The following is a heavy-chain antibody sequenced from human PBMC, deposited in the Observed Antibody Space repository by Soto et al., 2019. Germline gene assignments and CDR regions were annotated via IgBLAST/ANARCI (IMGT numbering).Heavy chain of an antibody. Sequence: QVQLVESGGGVVQPGRSLRLSCGASGFTFSSYAMHWVRQAPGQGLEWVALISYDGSNKYYADSVKGRFTISRDNSKNTLYLQMNSLRPEDTAVYHCARDQGGTTLYYHGMDVWGQGTTVTVSS. CDR2: ISYDGSNK. CDR3: ARDQGGTTLYYHGMDV. CDR1: GFTFSSYA. D-gene: IGHD1-7*01. V-gene: IGHV3-30-3*01. J-gene: IGHJ6*02.